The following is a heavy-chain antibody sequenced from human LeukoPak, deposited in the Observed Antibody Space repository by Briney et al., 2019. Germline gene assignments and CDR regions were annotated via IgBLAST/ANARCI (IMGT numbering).Heavy chain of an antibody. CDR3: AHTQKDYPRVEFDY. D-gene: IGHD4-11*01. J-gene: IGHJ4*02. V-gene: IGHV2-5*01. CDR2: IYWNDDK. Sequence: SGPTLVKPTQTLTLTCTFSGFSLSTSGVGVGWIRQPPGKALEWLALIYWNDDKRYSPSLKSRLTITKDTSKNQVVLTMTNMDPVDAATYFCAHTQKDYPRVEFDYWGQGTLVTVSS. CDR1: GFSLSTSGVG.